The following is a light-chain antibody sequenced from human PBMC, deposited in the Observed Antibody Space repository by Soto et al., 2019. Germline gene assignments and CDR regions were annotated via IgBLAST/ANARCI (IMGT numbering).Light chain of an antibody. CDR3: QQYINWPPWT. CDR2: GAS. J-gene: IGKJ1*01. V-gene: IGKV3-15*01. CDR1: QSVSMN. Sequence: EIVLTQSPCTLSLSPRERATLSCRASQSVSMNLAWYQQEPGQAPRLLIHGASTRATGVPARFSGSGSGTEFTLTISILQSEDFAVYYCQQYINWPPWTFGQGTKVDIK.